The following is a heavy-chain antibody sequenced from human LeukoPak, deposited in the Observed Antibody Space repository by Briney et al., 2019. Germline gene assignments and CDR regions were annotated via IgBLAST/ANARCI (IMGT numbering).Heavy chain of an antibody. CDR3: ARDLNWNVRDYYYGMDV. CDR2: INPSGGST. CDR1: GYTFTSYY. J-gene: IGHJ6*04. D-gene: IGHD1-1*01. Sequence: ASVKVSCKASGYTFTSYYMHWVRQAPGQGLEWMGIINPSGGSTSYAQKFQGRVTMTRDMSMSTVYMELSSLRSEDTAVYYCARDLNWNVRDYYYGMDVWGKGTTVTVSS. V-gene: IGHV1-46*01.